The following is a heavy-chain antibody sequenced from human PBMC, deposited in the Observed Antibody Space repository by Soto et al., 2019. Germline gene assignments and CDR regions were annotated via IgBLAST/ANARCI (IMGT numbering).Heavy chain of an antibody. V-gene: IGHV3-23*01. Sequence: EVHLLQSGGGLVQPGGSLRLSCVASKFMFSAYAMGWVRQSPGKGLEWVSSISGSEDVTYYAESVKGRFSISRDNSKNTLYLQRNSLRVEDTAIYFCAKGADRPWFGEAYFPANWGQGTHVVVST. CDR3: AKGADRPWFGEAYFPAN. D-gene: IGHD3-10*01. CDR1: KFMFSAYA. J-gene: IGHJ4*02. CDR2: ISGSEDVT.